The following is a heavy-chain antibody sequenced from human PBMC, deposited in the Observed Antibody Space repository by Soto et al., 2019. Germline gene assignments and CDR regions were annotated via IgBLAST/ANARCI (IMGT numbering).Heavy chain of an antibody. D-gene: IGHD2-2*01. CDR3: ARGPSSLTRFDY. J-gene: IGHJ4*02. Sequence: SLRLSCAASGFTFSSYAMHWVRQAPGKGLEWVAVISYDGSNKYYADSVKGRFTISRDNSKNTLYMQMNSLRAEDTAVYYCARGPSSLTRFDYWGQGTLVTVSS. CDR2: ISYDGSNK. CDR1: GFTFSSYA. V-gene: IGHV3-30-3*01.